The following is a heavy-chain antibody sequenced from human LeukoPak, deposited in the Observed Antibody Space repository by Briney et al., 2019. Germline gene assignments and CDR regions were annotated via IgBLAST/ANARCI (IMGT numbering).Heavy chain of an antibody. V-gene: IGHV4-4*07. J-gene: IGHJ4*02. CDR3: ARVGPHSSSWHGDFDY. CDR1: GGSISSYY. CDR2: IYTSGST. D-gene: IGHD6-13*01. Sequence: PSETLSLTCTVSGGSISSYYWSWIRQPAGKGLEWIGRIYTSGSTNYNPSLKSRVTMSVDTSKNQFSLKLSSVTAADTAVYYCARVGPHSSSWHGDFDYWGQGTLVTVSS.